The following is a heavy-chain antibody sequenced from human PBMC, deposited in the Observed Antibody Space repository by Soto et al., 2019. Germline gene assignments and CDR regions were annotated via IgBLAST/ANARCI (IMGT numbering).Heavy chain of an antibody. J-gene: IGHJ4*02. CDR2: IYYSGFT. Sequence: SETLSLTCTVSGGSISSSYWNWIRQPPGKGLEWIAYIYYSGFTSYNPSLKSRVTISLDMSKNQLSLNLTSVTAADTAVYYCARRYGTTFDYWGQGTLVTVSS. D-gene: IGHD1-1*01. CDR3: ARRYGTTFDY. CDR1: GGSISSSY. V-gene: IGHV4-59*01.